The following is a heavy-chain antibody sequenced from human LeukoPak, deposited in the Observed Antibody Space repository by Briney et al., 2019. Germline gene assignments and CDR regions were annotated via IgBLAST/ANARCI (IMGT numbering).Heavy chain of an antibody. V-gene: IGHV3-23*01. Sequence: GGSLRLSCAASGFTFSSYAMCWVRQAPGKGLEWVSAVSSSGGSTNYADYVKGQFTISRDNSKNTVYLHMNNLRAEDTAVYYCAKEGRKTGNTYGYEFDSWGQGTLVTVSS. CDR2: VSSSGGST. CDR1: GFTFSSYA. J-gene: IGHJ4*02. CDR3: AKEGRKTGNTYGYEFDS. D-gene: IGHD5-18*01.